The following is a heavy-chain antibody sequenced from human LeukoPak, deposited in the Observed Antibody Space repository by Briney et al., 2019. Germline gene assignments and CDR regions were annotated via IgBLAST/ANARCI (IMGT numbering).Heavy chain of an antibody. CDR3: ARDPVTYYYGSAGWFDP. D-gene: IGHD3-10*01. J-gene: IGHJ5*02. CDR1: GYTFTGYY. CDR2: INPNSGGT. Sequence: GASVKVSCKASGYTFTGYYMHWVRQAPGQGLEWMGWINPNSGGTNYAQKFQGRVTMTRDTSISTAYMELSRLRSDDTAVYYCARDPVTYYYGSAGWFDPWGQGTLVTVSS. V-gene: IGHV1-2*02.